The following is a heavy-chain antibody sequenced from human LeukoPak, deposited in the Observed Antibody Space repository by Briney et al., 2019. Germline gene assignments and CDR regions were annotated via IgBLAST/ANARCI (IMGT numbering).Heavy chain of an antibody. J-gene: IGHJ4*02. Sequence: SETLSLTCTVSGGSISSYYWSWIRQPPGKGLEWIGYIYCSGSTNYNPSLKSRVTISVDTSKNQFSLKLSSVTAADTAVYYCAAYQLPDYYLDYWGQGTLVTVSS. CDR2: IYCSGST. V-gene: IGHV4-59*08. D-gene: IGHD2-2*01. CDR1: GGSISSYY. CDR3: AAYQLPDYYLDY.